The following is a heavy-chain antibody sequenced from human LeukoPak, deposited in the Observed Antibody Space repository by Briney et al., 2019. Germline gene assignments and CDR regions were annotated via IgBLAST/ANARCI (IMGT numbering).Heavy chain of an antibody. CDR2: IDDSGRT. V-gene: IGHV4-59*12. CDR1: GDSIGRYY. D-gene: IGHD2-8*01. CDR3: ATGQSEVYVVRMDY. Sequence: PSETLSLTCTVSGDSIGRYYWNWIRQPPGKGPEWIGYIDDSGRTNYNPSLKSRVTISKDTSRNQFSLRLTSATAADTALYYCATGQSEVYVVRMDYWGQGILVTVSS. J-gene: IGHJ4*02.